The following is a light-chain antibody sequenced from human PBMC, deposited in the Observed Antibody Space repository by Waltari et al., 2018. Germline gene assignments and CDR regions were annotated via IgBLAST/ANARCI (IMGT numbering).Light chain of an antibody. CDR3: QQYGSSIMYT. CDR2: GAS. Sequence: IVLTQSPGTLSLSPGERATLSCRASQSLTKRYLAWYQQKSGQAPRLLIYGASCRAAGIPDRFSGSGSGTDFTLTISRLEPDDFAVYYCQQYGSSIMYTFGQGTKLEIK. V-gene: IGKV3-20*01. CDR1: QSLTKRY. J-gene: IGKJ2*01.